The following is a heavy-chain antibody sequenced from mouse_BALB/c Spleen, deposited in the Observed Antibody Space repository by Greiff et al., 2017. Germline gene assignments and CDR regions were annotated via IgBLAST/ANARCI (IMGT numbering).Heavy chain of an antibody. Sequence: VQLQQSGAELARPGASVKLSCKASGYTFTSYWMQWVKQRPGQGLEWIGAIYPGDGDTRYTQKFKGKATLTADKSSSTAYMQLSSLASEDSAVYYCARSGYSPSMDYWGQGTSVTVSS. CDR3: ARSGYSPSMDY. D-gene: IGHD3-1*01. CDR1: GYTFTSYW. J-gene: IGHJ4*01. CDR2: IYPGDGDT. V-gene: IGHV1-87*01.